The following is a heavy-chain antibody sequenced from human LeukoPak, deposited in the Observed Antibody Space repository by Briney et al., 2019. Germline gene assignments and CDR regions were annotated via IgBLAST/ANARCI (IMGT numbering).Heavy chain of an antibody. CDR3: ARDGGRDSTYWYYY. Sequence: PGGSLRLSCAASGFTFSSYWMGWVRQAPGKGLEWVANIIQDGSEKYYVDSVKGRFTISRDNAKNSLYLQMNSLRDEDTAVYYCARDGGRDSTYWYYYWGQGTLVTVSS. CDR1: GFTFSSYW. V-gene: IGHV3-7*01. CDR2: IIQDGSEK. D-gene: IGHD6-13*01. J-gene: IGHJ4*02.